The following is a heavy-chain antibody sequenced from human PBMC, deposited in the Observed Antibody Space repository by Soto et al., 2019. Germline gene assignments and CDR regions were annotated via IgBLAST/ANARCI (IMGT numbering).Heavy chain of an antibody. J-gene: IGHJ3*02. CDR2: ISYDGSNK. V-gene: IGHV3-30*18. Sequence: QVQLLESGGGVVQPGRSLRLSCAASGFTFSSYGMHWVRQAPGKGLEWVAVISYDGSNKYYADSVKGRFTISRDNSKNTLYLQMNSLRAEDTAVYYCAKDFLPRSGRDAFDIWGQGTMVTVSS. CDR3: AKDFLPRSGRDAFDI. CDR1: GFTFSSYG. D-gene: IGHD1-26*01.